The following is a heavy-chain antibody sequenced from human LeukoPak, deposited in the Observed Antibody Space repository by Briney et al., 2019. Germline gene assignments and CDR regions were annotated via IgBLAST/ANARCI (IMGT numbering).Heavy chain of an antibody. V-gene: IGHV1-2*06. CDR2: ISPNSGGT. CDR1: GYTFTGYY. CDR3: ARPLEMATRIPGY. D-gene: IGHD5-24*01. J-gene: IGHJ4*02. Sequence: ASVKVSCKASGYTFTGYYMHWVRQAPGQGLEWMGRISPNSGGTNYAQKFQGRVTMTRDTSISTAYMELSRLRSDDTAVYYCARPLEMATRIPGYWGQGTLVTVSS.